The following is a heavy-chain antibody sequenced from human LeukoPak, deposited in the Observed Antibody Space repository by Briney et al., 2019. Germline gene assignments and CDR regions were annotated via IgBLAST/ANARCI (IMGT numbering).Heavy chain of an antibody. CDR1: GGSISSSSYY. J-gene: IGHJ5*02. CDR3: ARHPRYSGICES. CDR2: IYYSGST. D-gene: IGHD1-26*01. V-gene: IGHV4-39*01. Sequence: PSETLSLTCTVSGGSISSSSYYWGWIRQPPGKGLGWIGSIYYSGSTYYNPSLKSRVTISVDTSKNQFSLKLSSVTAADTAVYYCARHPRYSGICESWGQGTLVTVSS.